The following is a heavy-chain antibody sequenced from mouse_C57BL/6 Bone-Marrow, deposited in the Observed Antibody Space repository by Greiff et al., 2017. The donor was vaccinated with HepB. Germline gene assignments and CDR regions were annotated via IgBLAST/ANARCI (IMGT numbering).Heavy chain of an antibody. Sequence: VKLVESGAELVRPGASVTLSCKASGYTFTDYEMHWVKQTPVHGLEWIGAIDPETGGTAYNQKFKGKAILTADKSSSTAYMELRSLTSEDSAVYYCTRGRGNYFDYWGQGTTLTVSS. CDR3: TRGRGNYFDY. V-gene: IGHV1-15*01. CDR1: GYTFTDYE. J-gene: IGHJ2*01. CDR2: IDPETGGT.